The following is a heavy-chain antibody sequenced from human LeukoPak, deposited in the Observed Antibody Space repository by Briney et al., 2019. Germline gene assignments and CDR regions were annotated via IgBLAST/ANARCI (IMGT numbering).Heavy chain of an antibody. CDR3: ARGSPKAVAGTVFDY. V-gene: IGHV5-51*01. Sequence: GESLKISCKGSGYSFTSYWIGWVRQMPGKGLEWMGIIYPGDSDTRYSPSFQGQVTISADKSITTAYLQWSSLKASDTAMYYCARGSPKAVAGTVFDYWGQGTLVTVSS. CDR2: IYPGDSDT. D-gene: IGHD6-19*01. CDR1: GYSFTSYW. J-gene: IGHJ4*02.